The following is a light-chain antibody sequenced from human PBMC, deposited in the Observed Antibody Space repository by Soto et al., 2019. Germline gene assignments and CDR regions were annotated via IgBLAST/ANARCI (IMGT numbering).Light chain of an antibody. CDR3: QQYGSSPGLFT. CDR1: QSVSRN. J-gene: IGKJ3*01. CDR2: GAS. Sequence: EVVLTQSPATLSVSPGDRATLSCRASQSVSRNLAWYQQKPGQAPRLLIYGASTRATGVPARFSGSGSATDFTLAISRLEPEDFAVYFCQQYGSSPGLFTFGPGSKVDFK. V-gene: IGKV3-20*01.